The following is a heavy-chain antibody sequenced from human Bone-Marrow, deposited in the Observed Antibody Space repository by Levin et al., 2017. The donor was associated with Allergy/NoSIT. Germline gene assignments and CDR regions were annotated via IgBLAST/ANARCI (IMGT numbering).Heavy chain of an antibody. CDR3: ARSFDWLPPPGDDAFDV. CDR2: IIPMFRTP. D-gene: IGHD3-9*01. V-gene: IGHV1-69*13. Sequence: GASVKVSCKVSGGTFSSHAINWVRQAPGQGLEWMGGIIPMFRTPNQAQKFQGRLTITADEPTTTAYMELSSLTSDDTAVYYCARSFDWLPPPGDDAFDVWGQGTLVTVSS. CDR1: GGTFSSHA. J-gene: IGHJ3*01.